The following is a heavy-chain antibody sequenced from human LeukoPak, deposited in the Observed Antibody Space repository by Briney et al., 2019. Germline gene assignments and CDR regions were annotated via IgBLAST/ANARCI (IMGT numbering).Heavy chain of an antibody. J-gene: IGHJ4*02. D-gene: IGHD3-16*02. CDR3: TRGPGYDYVWGTYRADY. V-gene: IGHV3-64*01. CDR1: GFIFYSYA. Sequence: GGSLRLSCAASGFIFYSYAMHWVRQAPGRGLEYVSAITSSGSSTFYANSVKGRFTISRDNSKNTLYLQVGSLRLDDMAVYYCTRGPGYDYVWGTYRADYWGQGILVTVSS. CDR2: ITSSGSST.